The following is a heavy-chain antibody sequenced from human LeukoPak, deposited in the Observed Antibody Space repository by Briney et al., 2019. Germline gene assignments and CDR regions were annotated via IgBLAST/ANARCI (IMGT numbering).Heavy chain of an antibody. J-gene: IGHJ4*02. D-gene: IGHD3-3*01. V-gene: IGHV1-69*06. CDR2: IIPIFGTA. CDR3: ARGSPPSGYPDY. Sequence: ASVKVSCKASGGTFSSYAISWVRQAPGQGLEWMGGIIPIFGTANYAQKFQGRVTITADKSTSTAYMELSSLRSEDTAVYYCARGSPPSGYPDYWGQGTLVTVSS. CDR1: GGTFSSYA.